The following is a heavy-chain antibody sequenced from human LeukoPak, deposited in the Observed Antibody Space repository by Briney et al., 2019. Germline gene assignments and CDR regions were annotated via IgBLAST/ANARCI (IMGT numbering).Heavy chain of an antibody. V-gene: IGHV1-69*05. CDR1: GGTFRNYA. J-gene: IGHJ6*03. D-gene: IGHD6-25*01. CDR2: SIPTFGTS. Sequence: ASVKVSCKASGGTFRNYAITWVRRAPGQGLEWMGRSIPTFGTSDYSQKLHGRVTITMDDSAATAYMELSRLRSDDTAVYYCAREAAGSSSYYYQHMDVWGQGTTITVSS. CDR3: AREAAGSSSYYYQHMDV.